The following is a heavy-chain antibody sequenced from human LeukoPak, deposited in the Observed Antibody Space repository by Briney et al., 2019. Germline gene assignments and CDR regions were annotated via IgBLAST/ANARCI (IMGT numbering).Heavy chain of an antibody. CDR1: GGTFSSYA. CDR3: ARGYGEKGY. Sequence: ASVKVSCKASGGTFSSYAISWVRQAPGQGLEWMGRIIPILGIANYAQKFQGKVTITADKSTSTAYMELSSLRSEDTAVYYCARGYGEKGYWGQGTLVTVSS. V-gene: IGHV1-69*04. D-gene: IGHD4-17*01. J-gene: IGHJ4*02. CDR2: IIPILGIA.